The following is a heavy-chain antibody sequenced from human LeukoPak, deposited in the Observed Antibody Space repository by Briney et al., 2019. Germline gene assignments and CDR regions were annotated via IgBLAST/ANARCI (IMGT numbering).Heavy chain of an antibody. CDR2: IREKVNSYTT. J-gene: IGHJ4*02. CDR3: AKAVCSEKQCTLDS. D-gene: IGHD6-19*01. V-gene: IGHV3-72*01. CDR1: GFTFSAHY. Sequence: GGSLRLSCAASGFTFSAHYMDWVRQAPGKGLEWVGRIREKVNSYTTVYAASVKGRFTISRDDSTNSVFLQMNSLKTEDTAVYYCAKAVCSEKQCTLDSWGQGTLVSVSS.